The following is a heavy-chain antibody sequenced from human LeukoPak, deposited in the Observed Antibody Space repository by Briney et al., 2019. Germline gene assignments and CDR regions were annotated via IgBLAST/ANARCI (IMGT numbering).Heavy chain of an antibody. D-gene: IGHD3-22*01. V-gene: IGHV4-34*01. CDR1: GGSFSGYY. CDR2: INHSRST. J-gene: IGHJ5*02. CDR3: ARGRGTYYYDSSGYP. Sequence: SETLSLTCAVYGGSFSGYYWSWVRQPPGKGLEWIGEINHSRSTNYHPSLKSRVTISVDTSKNQFSLKLSSVTAADTAVYYCARGRGTYYYDSSGYPWGQGTLVTVSS.